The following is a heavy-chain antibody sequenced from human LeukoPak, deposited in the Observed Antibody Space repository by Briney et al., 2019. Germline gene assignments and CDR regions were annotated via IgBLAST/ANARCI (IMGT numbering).Heavy chain of an antibody. V-gene: IGHV1-8*01. Sequence: GASVKVSCKASGYTFTSYDINWVRQATGQGLEWMGWMNPNSGNTGYVQKFQGRVTMTRDTSISTAYMELSSLTSEDTAIYYCARDRVGVGGSGWENWGQGTLVTVSS. D-gene: IGHD6-19*01. J-gene: IGHJ4*02. CDR3: ARDRVGVGGSGWEN. CDR1: GYTFTSYD. CDR2: MNPNSGNT.